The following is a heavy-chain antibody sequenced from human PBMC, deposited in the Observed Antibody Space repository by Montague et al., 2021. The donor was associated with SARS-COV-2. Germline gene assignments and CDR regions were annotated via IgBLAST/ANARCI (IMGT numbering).Heavy chain of an antibody. CDR1: GYIFISHW. J-gene: IGHJ4*02. D-gene: IGHD5-12*01. CDR2: IDPSDSYT. CDR3: ARRGRPYSGYTTGYFDY. V-gene: IGHV5-10-1*01. Sequence: QSVAEVITPGESLRISCKVSGYIFISHWITWVRQMPGKGLEWMGRIDPSDSYTNYSPSFQGHVSISVDKSISTAYLQWSSLKASDTAMYYCARRGRPYSGYTTGYFDYWGQGTLVTVSS.